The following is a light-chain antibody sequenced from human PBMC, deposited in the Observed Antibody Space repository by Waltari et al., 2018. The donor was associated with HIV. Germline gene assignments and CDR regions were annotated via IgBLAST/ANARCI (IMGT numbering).Light chain of an antibody. CDR1: NIATKS. CDR2: YDN. Sequence: SYVLTQPPSVSVAPGKTARITCGGNNIATKSVHWYQQKPGQAPVLVIYYDNVLPSWIPERFSGSNSGNTATLTISRVEAGDEADYYCQVWDSSSDHWVFGGGTQLTVL. CDR3: QVWDSSSDHWV. V-gene: IGLV3-21*04. J-gene: IGLJ3*02.